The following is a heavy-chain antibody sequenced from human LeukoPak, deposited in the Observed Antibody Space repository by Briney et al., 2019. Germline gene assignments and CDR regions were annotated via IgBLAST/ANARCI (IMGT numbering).Heavy chain of an antibody. V-gene: IGHV4-59*01. Sequence: SETLSLTCTVSGGSISSYYWSWIRQPPGKGLEWIGYIYYSGSTNYNPSLKSRVTISVDTSKNQFSLKLSSVTAADTAVYYCARAPPYYYDSSGYPLGAFDIWGQGTMVTVSS. CDR3: ARAPPYYYDSSGYPLGAFDI. CDR2: IYYSGST. CDR1: GGSISSYY. J-gene: IGHJ3*02. D-gene: IGHD3-22*01.